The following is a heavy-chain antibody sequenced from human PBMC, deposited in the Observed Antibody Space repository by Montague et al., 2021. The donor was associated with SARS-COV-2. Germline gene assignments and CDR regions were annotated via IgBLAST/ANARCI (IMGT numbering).Heavy chain of an antibody. CDR2: ISYEGSIQ. CDR3: AKDATIFWFGRGRGTFDY. V-gene: IGHV3-30*18. Sequence: SLRLSCAASGFTFNNFGMHWVRQAPGQGLEWVAVISYEGSIQYYADSVKGRFTISRDWSKSTLYLQMSSLRAEDTAVYYCAKDATIFWFGRGRGTFDYWGRGTLVAVSS. D-gene: IGHD3-10*01. CDR1: GFTFNNFG. J-gene: IGHJ4*02.